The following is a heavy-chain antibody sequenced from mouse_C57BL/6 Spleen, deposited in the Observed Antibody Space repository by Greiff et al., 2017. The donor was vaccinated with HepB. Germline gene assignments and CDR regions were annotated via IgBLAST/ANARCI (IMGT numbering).Heavy chain of an antibody. CDR1: GYTFTSYW. J-gene: IGHJ2*01. D-gene: IGHD2-4*01. Sequence: VQLQQPGAELVRPGTSVKLSCKASGYTFTSYWMHWVKQRPGQGLEWIGVIDPSDSYTNYNQKFKGKATLTVDTSSSTAYMQLSSLTSEDSAVYDCARLGDDYDPLFDYWGQGTTLTVSS. CDR3: ARLGDDYDPLFDY. CDR2: IDPSDSYT. V-gene: IGHV1-59*01.